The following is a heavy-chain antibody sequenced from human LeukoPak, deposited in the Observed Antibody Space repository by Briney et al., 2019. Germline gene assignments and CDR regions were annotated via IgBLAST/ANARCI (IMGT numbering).Heavy chain of an antibody. D-gene: IGHD3-10*01. J-gene: IGHJ3*02. CDR3: AKIYAARGAFDI. V-gene: IGHV3-23*01. CDR1: GFTFSSYA. Sequence: GGSLRLSCAASGFTFSSYAMSWVRQAPGKGLEWASAISGSGGSTYYADSVKGRFTISRGNSKNTLYLQMNSLRAEDTAVYYCAKIYAARGAFDIWGQGTMVTVSS. CDR2: ISGSGGST.